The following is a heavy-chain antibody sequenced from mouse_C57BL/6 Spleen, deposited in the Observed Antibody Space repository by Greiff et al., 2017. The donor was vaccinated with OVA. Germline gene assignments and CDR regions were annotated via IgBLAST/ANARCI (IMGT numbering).Heavy chain of an antibody. CDR3: GRQGRDWYFDV. CDR1: EYAFPSHD. Sequence: EVKVVESGGGLVQPGESLKLSCESNEYAFPSHDMSWVRKTPEKRLELVAAINSDGGSTSYPDTMERRFFLSRDNTKKTLYLQMSSMRTEDTALYYCGRQGRDWYFDVWGTGTTVTVSS. J-gene: IGHJ1*03. V-gene: IGHV5-2*01. CDR2: INSDGGST.